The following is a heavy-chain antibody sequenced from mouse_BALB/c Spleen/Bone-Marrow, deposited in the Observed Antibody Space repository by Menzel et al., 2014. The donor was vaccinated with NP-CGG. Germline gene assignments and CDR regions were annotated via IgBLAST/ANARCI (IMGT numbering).Heavy chain of an antibody. CDR3: ARSGYGSNYDY. Sequence: QVQLQQSGAELVRPGSSVKISCKASGYVFSSYWMIWVRQRPGQGPEWIGQIYPGDGDTNYKGKFKGKATLTADKSSSTAYMQLSSLTSEDSAVYFCARSGYGSNYDYWGQGTTLTVSS. D-gene: IGHD1-1*01. CDR2: IYPGDGDT. J-gene: IGHJ2*01. CDR1: GYVFSSYW. V-gene: IGHV1-80*01.